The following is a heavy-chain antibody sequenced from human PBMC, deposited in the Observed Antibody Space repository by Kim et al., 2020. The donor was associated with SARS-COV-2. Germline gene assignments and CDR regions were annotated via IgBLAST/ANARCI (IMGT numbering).Heavy chain of an antibody. J-gene: IGHJ4*02. D-gene: IGHD2-2*01. CDR2: IYYSGST. Sequence: SETLSLTCTVAGGSISSSSYYWGWIRQPPGKGLEWIGSIYYSGSTYYNPSLKSRVTISVDTSKNQFSLKLSSVTAADTAVYYCAGDVVVPALWYYFDYWGQGTLVTVSS. CDR1: GGSISSSSYY. CDR3: AGDVVVPALWYYFDY. V-gene: IGHV4-39*01.